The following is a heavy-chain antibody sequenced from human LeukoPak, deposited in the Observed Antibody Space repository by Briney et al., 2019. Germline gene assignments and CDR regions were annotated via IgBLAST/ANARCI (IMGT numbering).Heavy chain of an antibody. CDR1: GGSLSSGGYY. D-gene: IGHD5-18*01. J-gene: IGHJ4*02. CDR3: AKALGGRGYSYGALDY. V-gene: IGHV4-31*03. Sequence: SQTLSLTCTVSGGSLSSGGYYWNWFRQHPEKGLEWIGYIYDSGNTYYSPSLKSRVTISLDTSKNQFSLKLSSVTAADTAVYYCAKALGGRGYSYGALDYWGQGILVTVSS. CDR2: IYDSGNT.